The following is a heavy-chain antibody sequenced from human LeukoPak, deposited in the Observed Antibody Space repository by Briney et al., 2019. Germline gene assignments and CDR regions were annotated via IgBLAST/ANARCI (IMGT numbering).Heavy chain of an antibody. CDR1: GYTFTGYY. CDR3: ASPGRGYGSGNLGY. Sequence: GASVKVSCKASGYTFTGYYMHWVRQAPGQGLEWMGGIIPIFGTANYAQKFQGRVTITADESTSTAYMELSSLRSEDTAVYYCASPGRGYGSGNLGYWGQGTLVTVSS. D-gene: IGHD3-10*01. V-gene: IGHV1-69*13. CDR2: IIPIFGTA. J-gene: IGHJ4*02.